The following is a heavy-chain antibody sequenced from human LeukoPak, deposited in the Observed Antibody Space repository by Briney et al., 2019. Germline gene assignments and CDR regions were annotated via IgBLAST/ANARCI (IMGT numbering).Heavy chain of an antibody. CDR1: GYSFTNYW. J-gene: IGHJ4*02. CDR3: ARQGGNTAVAGGLDN. CDR2: TDPSDSYT. Sequence: GESLRISCKDSGYSFTNYWINWVRQMPGKGLEWVGRTDPSDSYTSYSPSFQGHVTISADKSISTAYMQWSSLKASDTAIYYCARQGGNTAVAGGLDNWGQGTLVTVSS. D-gene: IGHD6-19*01. V-gene: IGHV5-10-1*01.